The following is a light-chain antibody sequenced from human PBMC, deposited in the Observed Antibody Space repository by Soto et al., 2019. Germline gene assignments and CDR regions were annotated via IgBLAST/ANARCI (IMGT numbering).Light chain of an antibody. CDR2: EVS. J-gene: IGLJ2*01. CDR1: SNDVGGYKY. V-gene: IGLV2-14*01. Sequence: QSALTQPASVSGSPGQSITISCTGTSNDVGGYKYVSWYQQHPGKAPKLKIYEVSNRPSGVSYRFSGFKFGNTASLTISGLQAEDEADYYCSSYTDDNTVIFGGGTKLTVL. CDR3: SSYTDDNTVI.